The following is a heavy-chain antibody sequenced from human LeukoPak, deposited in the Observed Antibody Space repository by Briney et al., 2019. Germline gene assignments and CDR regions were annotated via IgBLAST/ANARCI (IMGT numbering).Heavy chain of an antibody. CDR2: FATNDGRT. CDR1: GYTFTAAF. Sequence: GASVEVARNTSGYTFTAAFLHWVRQAPGHGLEWIGWFATNDGRTKYAERFQGRVSMTRDTYTTTAYMELSSLTSDDTAVYYCARDGVFGTDFDAFDLWGQGTPVTVS. CDR3: ARDGVFGTDFDAFDL. D-gene: IGHD3-3*01. V-gene: IGHV1-2*02. J-gene: IGHJ3*01.